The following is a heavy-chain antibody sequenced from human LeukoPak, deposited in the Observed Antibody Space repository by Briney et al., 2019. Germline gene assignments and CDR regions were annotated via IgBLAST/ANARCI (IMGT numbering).Heavy chain of an antibody. CDR1: GYSISSGYC. J-gene: IGHJ6*03. CDR3: ARHPYYYYYMDV. CDR2: IYHSGST. Sequence: PSETLSLTCAVSGYSISSGYCWGWIRQPPGKGLEWIGTIYHSGSTYYNPPLKSRVTISLDTSKNQFSLKLSSVTAADTAVYFCARHPYYYYYMDVWGKGTTVTVSS. V-gene: IGHV4-38-2*01.